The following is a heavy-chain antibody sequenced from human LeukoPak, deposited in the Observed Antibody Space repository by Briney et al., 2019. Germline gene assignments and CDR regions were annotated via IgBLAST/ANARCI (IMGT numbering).Heavy chain of an antibody. J-gene: IGHJ5*02. Sequence: GASVKVSCKASGYTFTSYGISWVRQAPGQGLEWMEWISAYNGNTNYAQKLQGRVTMTTDTSTSTAYMELRSLRSDDTAVYYCARKWGTVAGTGWFDPWGQGTLVTVSS. D-gene: IGHD6-19*01. CDR3: ARKWGTVAGTGWFDP. V-gene: IGHV1-18*01. CDR2: ISAYNGNT. CDR1: GYTFTSYG.